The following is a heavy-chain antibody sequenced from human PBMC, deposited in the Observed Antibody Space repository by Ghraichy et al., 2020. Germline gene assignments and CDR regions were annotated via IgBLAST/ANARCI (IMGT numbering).Heavy chain of an antibody. J-gene: IGHJ6*02. V-gene: IGHV4-39*01. CDR3: AGLSRRDGYIYYYYGMDV. D-gene: IGHD5-24*01. CDR1: GGSISSSSYY. CDR2: IYYSGST. Sequence: SETLSLTCTVSGGSISSSSYYWGWIRQPPGKGLEWIGSIYYSGSTYYNPSLKSRVTISVDTSKNQFSLKLSSVTAADTAVYYCAGLSRRDGYIYYYYGMDVWGQGTTVTVSS.